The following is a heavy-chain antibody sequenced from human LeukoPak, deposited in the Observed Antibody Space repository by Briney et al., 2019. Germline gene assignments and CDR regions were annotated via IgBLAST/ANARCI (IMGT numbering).Heavy chain of an antibody. Sequence: GGSLRLSCAASGFTFSTYAMSWVRQAPGKGLEWVSSTSGGGGSTYNTDSVKGRFTISRDNSKNTLYLQMNSLRAEDTAVYYCAKSSYYDSSGYYREYYFDYWGQGTLVTVSS. J-gene: IGHJ4*02. D-gene: IGHD3-22*01. CDR3: AKSSYYDSSGYYREYYFDY. CDR2: TSGGGGST. CDR1: GFTFSTYA. V-gene: IGHV3-23*01.